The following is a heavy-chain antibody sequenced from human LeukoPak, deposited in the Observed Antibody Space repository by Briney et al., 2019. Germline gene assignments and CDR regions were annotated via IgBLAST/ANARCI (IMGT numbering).Heavy chain of an antibody. D-gene: IGHD2-8*02. J-gene: IGHJ4*02. V-gene: IGHV3-48*03. CDR1: GFTFSSYE. CDR2: ISSSGSTI. Sequence: GSLRLSCAASGFTFSSYEMNWVRQAPGKGLEWVSYISSSGSTIYYADSVKGRFTISRDNAKNSLYLQMNSLRAEDTAVYYCASSTGHLNYWGQGTLVTVSS. CDR3: ASSTGHLNY.